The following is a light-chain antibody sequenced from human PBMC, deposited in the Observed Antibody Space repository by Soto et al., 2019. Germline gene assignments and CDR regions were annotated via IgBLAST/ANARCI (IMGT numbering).Light chain of an antibody. CDR2: DVN. Sequence: QSALTQPASVSGSPGQSITISCTGTSSDVGGYNLVSWYQQYPEKAPKLMIFDVNTRPSGVSNRCSGSKSGNTASLTISGLQAEDEADYYCSSYNVSITLPYVFGTGTKVTVL. CDR1: SSDVGGYNL. CDR3: SSYNVSITLPYV. J-gene: IGLJ1*01. V-gene: IGLV2-14*01.